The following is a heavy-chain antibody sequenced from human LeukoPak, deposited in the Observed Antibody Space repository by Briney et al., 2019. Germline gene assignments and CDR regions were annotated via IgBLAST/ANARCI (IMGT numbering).Heavy chain of an antibody. J-gene: IGHJ4*02. V-gene: IGHV1-18*01. Sequence: ASVKVSCKASGYTFTSYGISWVRQAPGQGLEWMGWISAYRGNTHYAQKLQDRVTMTTDTSTSTAYMELRSLRSDDTAVYYCARAGEQQPLAGVDYWGQGTLVTVSS. CDR1: GYTFTSYG. CDR2: ISAYRGNT. CDR3: ARAGEQQPLAGVDY. D-gene: IGHD6-13*01.